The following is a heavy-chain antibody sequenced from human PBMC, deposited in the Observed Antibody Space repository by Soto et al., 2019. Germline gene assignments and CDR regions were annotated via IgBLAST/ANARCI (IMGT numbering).Heavy chain of an antibody. D-gene: IGHD2-15*01. Sequence: SVKVSCKTSGFTFSNSAVQWVRQARGQRLEWMGWIVVGSGNTRYAQKLHERVTITRDMTTGTAYMQLSSLTSEDTAVYYCAAELYSGGSCCSFDIWGQGTTVTVSS. CDR3: AAELYSGGSCCSFDI. CDR1: GFTFSNSA. J-gene: IGHJ3*02. V-gene: IGHV1-58*01. CDR2: IVVGSGNT.